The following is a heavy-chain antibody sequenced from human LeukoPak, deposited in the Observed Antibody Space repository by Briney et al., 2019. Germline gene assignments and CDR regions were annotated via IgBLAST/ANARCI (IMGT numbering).Heavy chain of an antibody. CDR1: GFTFSNAW. CDR3: MAGDSGSCQHCYYMDV. Sequence: GGSLRLSCAASGFTFSNAWMSWVRQAPGKGLEWVGRIKSKTDGGTTDYAAPVKGRFTISRDDSKNTLYLQMNSLKTEDTAVYYCMAGDSGSCQHCYYMDVWGKGTTVTVSS. CDR2: IKSKTDGGTT. V-gene: IGHV3-15*01. D-gene: IGHD2-2*01. J-gene: IGHJ6*03.